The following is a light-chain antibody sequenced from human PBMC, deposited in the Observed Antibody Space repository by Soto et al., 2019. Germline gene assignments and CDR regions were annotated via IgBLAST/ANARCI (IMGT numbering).Light chain of an antibody. CDR1: DSNIGNNY. CDR3: GTWDSSLSVVL. CDR2: DNN. J-gene: IGLJ2*01. V-gene: IGLV1-51*01. Sequence: QSVLTQPPSVPAAPGQRVTISCSGSDSNIGNNYVSWYQHLPGTAPRLLIYDNNRRPSGIPDRFSGSKSGTSATLGITGLQTGDEADYYCGTWDSSLSVVLFGGGTKLTVL.